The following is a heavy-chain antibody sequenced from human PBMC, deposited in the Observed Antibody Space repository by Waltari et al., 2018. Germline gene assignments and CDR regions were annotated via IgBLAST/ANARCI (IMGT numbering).Heavy chain of an antibody. V-gene: IGHV1-58*01. Sequence: QMQLVQSGPEVKKPGTSVKVSCKASGFTFTSSAVQWVRQARGQRLEWIGWIVVGSGNTNYAQKFQERGTITRDTSISTAYMELSRLRSDDTAVYYCARDNGWESDFQHWGQGTLVTVSS. J-gene: IGHJ1*01. CDR1: GFTFTSSA. CDR3: ARDNGWESDFQH. CDR2: IVVGSGNT. D-gene: IGHD1-26*01.